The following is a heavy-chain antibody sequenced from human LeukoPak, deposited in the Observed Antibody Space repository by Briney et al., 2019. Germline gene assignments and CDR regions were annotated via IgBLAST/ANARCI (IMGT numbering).Heavy chain of an antibody. Sequence: GGSLRLSCAASGFTFSSYSMNWVRQAPGKGLEWVSSISSSSSYIYYADSLKGRFTISRDNAMELVFLQMSGPRPEDTAVYYCARSSHSSGLDYWGQGTLVTVSS. CDR3: ARSSHSSGLDY. V-gene: IGHV3-21*01. D-gene: IGHD3-22*01. J-gene: IGHJ4*02. CDR1: GFTFSSYS. CDR2: ISSSSSYI.